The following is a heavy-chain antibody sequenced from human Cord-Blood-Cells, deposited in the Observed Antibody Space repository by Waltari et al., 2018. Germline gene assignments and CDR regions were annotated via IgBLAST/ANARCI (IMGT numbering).Heavy chain of an antibody. CDR2: IYYSGST. V-gene: IGHV4-59*01. CDR3: ARDLGIAAYWYFDL. Sequence: QVQLQESGPGLVKPSETLSLTCTVSGGSISSYYWSWNRPPPGKGLDWIGYIYYSGSTNYNPSLKSRVTISVDTSKNQFSLKLSSVTAADTAVYYCARDLGIAAYWYFDLWGRGTLVTVSS. D-gene: IGHD6-13*01. CDR1: GGSISSYY. J-gene: IGHJ2*01.